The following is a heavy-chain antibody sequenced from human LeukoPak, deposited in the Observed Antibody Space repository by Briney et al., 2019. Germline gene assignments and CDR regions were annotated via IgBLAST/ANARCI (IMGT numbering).Heavy chain of an antibody. CDR3: ARGSNSSGYYSDY. CDR1: GVSISSGNFY. CDR2: IYTSGST. V-gene: IGHV4-61*02. Sequence: PSETLSLTCTVSGVSISSGNFYWSWIRQPAGKGLEWIGRIYTSGSTNYSPTLKSRVTISVDTSKNQFSLKLSSVTAADTAVYYCARGSNSSGYYSDYWGQGTLVTVSS. J-gene: IGHJ4*02. D-gene: IGHD3-22*01.